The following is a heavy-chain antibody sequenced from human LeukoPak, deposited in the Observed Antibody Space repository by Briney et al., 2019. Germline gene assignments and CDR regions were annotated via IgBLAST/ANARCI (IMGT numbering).Heavy chain of an antibody. CDR2: IYYSGST. CDR1: GGSISSGDYY. Sequence: SETLSLTCIVSGGSISSGDYYWSWIRQPPGKGLEWIGYIYYSGSTYYNPSLKSRVTISVDTSKNQFSLKLSSVTAADTAVYYCAGGWEITFGGVIVSPPFDYWGQGTLVTVSS. J-gene: IGHJ4*02. D-gene: IGHD3-16*02. CDR3: AGGWEITFGGVIVSPPFDY. V-gene: IGHV4-30-4*01.